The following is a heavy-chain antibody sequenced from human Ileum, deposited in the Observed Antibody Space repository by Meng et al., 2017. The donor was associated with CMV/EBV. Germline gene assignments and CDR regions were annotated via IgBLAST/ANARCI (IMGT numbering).Heavy chain of an antibody. CDR1: GFKIHSYS. CDR3: ATKMLVVAYGNF. J-gene: IGHJ4*02. Sequence: SCTASGFKIHSYSMSWVRQAPGKGLEWVSTITGSSGSTYYADSVKGRFTISRDNSRNTVYLEMNSLSAEDTAVYYCATKMLVVAYGNFWGQGSLVTVSS. V-gene: IGHV3-23*01. CDR2: ITGSSGST. D-gene: IGHD2-8*02.